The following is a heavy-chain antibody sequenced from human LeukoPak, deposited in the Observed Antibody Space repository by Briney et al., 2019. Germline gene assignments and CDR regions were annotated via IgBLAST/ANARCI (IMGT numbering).Heavy chain of an antibody. V-gene: IGHV3-33*01. D-gene: IGHD3-16*01. CDR1: GFTFSSYG. CDR2: IWYDGSNK. J-gene: IGHJ3*02. CDR3: ARATQGGDAFDI. Sequence: GRSLRLSCAASGFTFSSYGMHWVSQAPGKGLEWVAVIWYDGSNKYYADSVKGRFTISRDNSKNTLYLQMNSLRDEDTAVYYCARATQGGDAFDIWGQGTMVTVSS.